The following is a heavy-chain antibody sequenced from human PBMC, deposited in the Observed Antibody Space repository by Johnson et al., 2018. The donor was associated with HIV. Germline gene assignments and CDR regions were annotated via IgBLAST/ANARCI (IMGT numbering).Heavy chain of an antibody. CDR1: GFIFSTYG. Sequence: QVQLVESGGGVVQPGRSVRLYCAASGFIFSTYGMHWVRQAPGKGLEWVAVIWYDGSNEHYADSVKGRFTISRDNSKNTLYLQMNSLRAEDTAVHYCAKGGWGGENSDHYAFDIWGQGTMVIVSS. J-gene: IGHJ3*02. V-gene: IGHV3-33*06. CDR2: IWYDGSNE. D-gene: IGHD3-16*01. CDR3: AKGGWGGENSDHYAFDI.